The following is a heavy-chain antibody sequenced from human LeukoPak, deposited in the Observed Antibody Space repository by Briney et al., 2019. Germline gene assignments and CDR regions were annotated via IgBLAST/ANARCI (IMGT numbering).Heavy chain of an antibody. V-gene: IGHV3-30*03. J-gene: IGHJ6*02. CDR2: ISYDGSHK. CDR3: SASGPHYGDYYGLDV. D-gene: IGHD4/OR15-4a*01. CDR1: GFXFSSYG. Sequence: PGGSLRLSCAASGFXFSSYGIHWVRQAPGKGLEWVAVISYDGSHKYSADSVKGRFTISRDNSKNTLYLQMNSLRTEDTAVYFCSASGPHYGDYYGLDVWGHGTTVTVSS.